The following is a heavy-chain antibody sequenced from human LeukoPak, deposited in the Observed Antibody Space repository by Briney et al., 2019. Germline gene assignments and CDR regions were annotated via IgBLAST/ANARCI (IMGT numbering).Heavy chain of an antibody. V-gene: IGHV4-38-2*02. CDR1: GYSISSGYY. D-gene: IGHD3-22*01. CDR2: IYHSGST. Sequence: SETLSLTCTASGYSISSGYYWGWIRQPPGKGLEWIGSIYHSGSTYYNPSLKSRVTISVDTSKNQFSLKLSSVTAADTAVYYCARSSTYYYDSSGAFDIWGQGTMVTVSS. J-gene: IGHJ3*02. CDR3: ARSSTYYYDSSGAFDI.